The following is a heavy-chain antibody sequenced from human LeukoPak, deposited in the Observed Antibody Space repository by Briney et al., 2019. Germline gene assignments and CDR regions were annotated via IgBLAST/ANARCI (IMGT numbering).Heavy chain of an antibody. CDR3: ARSGWPYYFDY. J-gene: IGHJ4*02. V-gene: IGHV3-74*01. D-gene: IGHD3-22*01. CDR1: GFTFSSYW. CDR2: IHSEGSST. Sequence: GGSLRLSCAASGFTFSSYWMHWVRQAPGKGLVWVSRIHSEGSSTSYAGSVRGRFTISRDDAKSTLYLQMNSLRAEDTAVYYCARSGWPYYFDYWGQGTLVTVSS.